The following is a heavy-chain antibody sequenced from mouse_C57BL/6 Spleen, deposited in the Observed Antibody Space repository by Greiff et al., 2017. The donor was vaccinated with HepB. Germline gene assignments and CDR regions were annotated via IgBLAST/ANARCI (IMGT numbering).Heavy chain of an antibody. V-gene: IGHV1-53*01. D-gene: IGHD2-12*01. CDR2: INPSNGGT. J-gene: IGHJ4*01. CDR1: GYTFTSYW. CDR3: ARSGSYYSDAMDY. Sequence: QVHVKQPGTELVKPGASVKLSCKASGYTFTSYWMHWVKQRPGQGLEWIGNINPSNGGTNYNEKFKSKATLTVDKSSSTAYMQLSSLTSEDSAVYYCARSGSYYSDAMDYWGQGTSVTVSS.